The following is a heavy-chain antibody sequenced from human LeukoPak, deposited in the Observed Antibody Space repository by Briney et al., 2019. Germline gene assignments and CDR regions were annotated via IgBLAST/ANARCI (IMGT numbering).Heavy chain of an antibody. Sequence: GGSLRLSCAASGFTFSSYGMHWVRRAPGKGLEWVAFIRYDGNNKYYADSVKGRFTISRDNSKNTLCLQMNSLRAEDTAVFYCAKVANYGSADAFDIWGQGTMVTVSS. CDR3: AKVANYGSADAFDI. CDR2: IRYDGNNK. J-gene: IGHJ3*02. D-gene: IGHD3-10*01. CDR1: GFTFSSYG. V-gene: IGHV3-30*02.